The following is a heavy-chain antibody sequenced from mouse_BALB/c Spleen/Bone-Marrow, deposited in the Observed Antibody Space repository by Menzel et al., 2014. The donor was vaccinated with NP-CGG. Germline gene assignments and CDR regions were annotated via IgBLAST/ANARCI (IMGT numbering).Heavy chain of an antibody. Sequence: VQLKQSGGGLVQPGGSLRLSCATSGFTFTDYYMNWVRQPPGKALEWLGFIRNKANGYTTEYSASVKGRFTISRDNSQSILYLQMNILRAEDSATYYCARLGRGYFDYWGQGTTLTVSS. CDR3: ARLGRGYFDY. CDR1: GFTFTDYY. CDR2: IRNKANGYTT. V-gene: IGHV7-3*02. D-gene: IGHD4-1*01. J-gene: IGHJ2*01.